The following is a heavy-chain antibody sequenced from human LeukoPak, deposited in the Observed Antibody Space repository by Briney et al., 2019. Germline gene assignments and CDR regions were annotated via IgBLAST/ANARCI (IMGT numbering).Heavy chain of an antibody. J-gene: IGHJ4*02. D-gene: IGHD2-2*01. CDR2: IIPIFGTA. Sequence: GASAKVSCKASGGTFSSYAISWVRQAPGQGLEWMGGIIPIFGTANYAQKFQGRVTITADESTSTAYMELSSLRSEDTAVYYCARGSDCSSTSCYFDYWGQGTLVTVSS. CDR3: ARGSDCSSTSCYFDY. CDR1: GGTFSSYA. V-gene: IGHV1-69*13.